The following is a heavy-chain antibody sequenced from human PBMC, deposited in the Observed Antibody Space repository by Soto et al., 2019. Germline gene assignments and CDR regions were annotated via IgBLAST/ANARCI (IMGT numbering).Heavy chain of an antibody. CDR2: INPKSGNT. Sequence: SVKVSCKPSGYTLTSYDINWVRQATGQGLEWMGWINPKSGNTGYPQKFQGRVTMTRTLSLSTAYMELSSLRSADTAVYYSARNLKKTVRHIVVVTAHHYYGMDVGGQGTTVAASS. V-gene: IGHV1-8*01. J-gene: IGHJ6*02. D-gene: IGHD2-21*02. CDR1: GYTLTSYD. CDR3: ARNLKKTVRHIVVVTAHHYYGMDV.